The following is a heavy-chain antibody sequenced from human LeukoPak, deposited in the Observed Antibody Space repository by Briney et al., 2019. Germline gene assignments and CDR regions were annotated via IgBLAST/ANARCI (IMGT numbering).Heavy chain of an antibody. J-gene: IGHJ4*02. CDR3: TRDPYGSGSL. V-gene: IGHV3-49*04. CDR1: GFTFGDYA. D-gene: IGHD3-10*01. CDR2: IRSKAYGGTT. Sequence: GGSLRLSCTASGFTFGDYAMSWVRQAPGKGLEWVGSIRSKAYGGTTEYAASVKGRFTISRDDSKSIAYLQMNSLKTEDTAVYYCTRDPYGSGSLWGQGTLVTVSS.